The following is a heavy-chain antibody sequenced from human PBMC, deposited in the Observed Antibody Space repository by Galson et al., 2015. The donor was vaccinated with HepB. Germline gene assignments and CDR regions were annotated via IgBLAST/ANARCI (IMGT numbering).Heavy chain of an antibody. CDR2: TYYRSKWYN. Sequence: CAISGDSASSNSAAWNWIRQSPSRGLEWLGRTYYRSKWYNDYAVSVKSRITINPDTSKNQFSLQLNSVTPEDTAVYYCARGKDTAMVPYYYYYYMDVWGKGTTVTVSS. V-gene: IGHV6-1*01. J-gene: IGHJ6*03. CDR3: ARGKDTAMVPYYYYYYMDV. D-gene: IGHD5-18*01. CDR1: GDSASSNSAA.